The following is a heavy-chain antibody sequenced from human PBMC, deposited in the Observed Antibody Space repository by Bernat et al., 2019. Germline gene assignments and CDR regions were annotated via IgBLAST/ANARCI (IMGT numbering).Heavy chain of an antibody. J-gene: IGHJ4*02. D-gene: IGHD3-9*01. Sequence: QVQLVESGGDVVQPGRSLRLSCAASGFTFSSYGMHWVRQAPGKGLEWVAVISYDGSNKYYADSVKGRFTISRDNSKNTLYLQMNSLRAEDTAVYYCAKDHILRGGYYDILTGYSVPDYWGQGTLVTVSS. CDR1: GFTFSSYG. CDR3: AKDHILRGGYYDILTGYSVPDY. V-gene: IGHV3-30*18. CDR2: ISYDGSNK.